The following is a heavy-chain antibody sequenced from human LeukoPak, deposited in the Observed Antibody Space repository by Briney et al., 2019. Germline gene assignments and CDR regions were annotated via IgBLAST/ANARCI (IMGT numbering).Heavy chain of an antibody. Sequence: PSETLSLTCAVYGGSFSGYYWSWIRQPPGKGLEWIGEINHSGSTNYNPSLKSRVTISVDTSKNQFSLKLSSVTAADTAVYYCARGFQRLIDYWGQGTLVTVSS. J-gene: IGHJ4*02. CDR1: GGSFSGYY. CDR2: INHSGST. CDR3: ARGFQRLIDY. V-gene: IGHV4-34*01.